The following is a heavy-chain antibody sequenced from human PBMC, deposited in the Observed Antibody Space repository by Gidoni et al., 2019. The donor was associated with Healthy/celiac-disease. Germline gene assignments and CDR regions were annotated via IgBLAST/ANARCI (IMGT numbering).Heavy chain of an antibody. D-gene: IGHD3-10*01. Sequence: QVQLVESGCGVVHAGRSRRLSCAASGCPFSSYAMHWVRQAPGKGLEWVAVIAYEGSNKYYADEVKGRFTISRDNSKNTLYLQKNRLRAEDTDVYYCARDRRAPLSGRSAFDIWGQGTMVTVSS. CDR3: ARDRRAPLSGRSAFDI. CDR2: IAYEGSNK. V-gene: IGHV3-30*04. J-gene: IGHJ3*02. CDR1: GCPFSSYA.